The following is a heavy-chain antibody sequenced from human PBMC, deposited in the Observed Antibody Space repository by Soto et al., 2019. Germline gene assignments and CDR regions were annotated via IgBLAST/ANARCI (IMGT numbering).Heavy chain of an antibody. Sequence: SETKSLTCTVSGGSISSGSYYWGWIRKPPGKGLEWIGYIYFSGSTYYNPSLKSRVAISVDTSTNQFSLKLSSVTAADTAVYYCARVGGFGATTIDYWGQGTLVTVSS. CDR1: GGSISSGSYY. J-gene: IGHJ4*02. CDR2: IYFSGST. CDR3: ARVGGFGATTIDY. D-gene: IGHD3-10*01. V-gene: IGHV4-30-4*01.